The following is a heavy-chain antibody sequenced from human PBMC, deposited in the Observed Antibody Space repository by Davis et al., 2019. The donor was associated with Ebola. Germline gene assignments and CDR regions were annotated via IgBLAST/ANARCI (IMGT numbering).Heavy chain of an antibody. Sequence: GESLKISCAASGFTFNSYAMHWVRQAPGKGLEWVAVISYDGSNKYYADSVKGRFTISRDNSKNPLYLQMNSLRAEDTAVYYCARDYLAVVVPAAIAGGGMDVWGQGTTVTVSS. V-gene: IGHV3-30-3*01. J-gene: IGHJ6*02. CDR1: GFTFNSYA. CDR2: ISYDGSNK. CDR3: ARDYLAVVVPAAIAGGGMDV. D-gene: IGHD2-2*02.